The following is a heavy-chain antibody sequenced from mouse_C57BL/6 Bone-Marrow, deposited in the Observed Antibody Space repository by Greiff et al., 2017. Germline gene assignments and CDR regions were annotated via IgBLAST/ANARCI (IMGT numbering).Heavy chain of an antibody. CDR1: GFNIKDDY. CDR3: TTDYYGSHWYFDV. CDR2: IDPENGDT. Sequence: VQLQQSGAELVRPGASVKLSCTASGFNIKDDYMHWVKQRPEQGLEWIGWIDPENGDTEYASKFQGKATITADTSSNTAYLQLSSLTSEDTAVYYWTTDYYGSHWYFDVWGTGTTVTVSA. D-gene: IGHD1-1*01. V-gene: IGHV14-4*01. J-gene: IGHJ1*03.